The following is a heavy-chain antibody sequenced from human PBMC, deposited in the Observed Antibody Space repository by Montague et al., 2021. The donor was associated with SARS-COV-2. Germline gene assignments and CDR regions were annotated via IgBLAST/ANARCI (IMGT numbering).Heavy chain of an antibody. Sequence: TLSLTCTVSGVVIRRRSSDGHSSELPSRHGLVWLVLLDTRGGTNYNPSLKSRVTISVDTSKNQFSLKLSSVTAADTAVYYCARDALFRTYYDFWSGYPERSYMDVWGKGTTVTVSS. CDR1: GVVIRRRSSD. CDR3: ARDALFRTYYDFWSGYPERSYMDV. CDR2: LDTRGGT. J-gene: IGHJ6*03. V-gene: IGHV4-61*02. D-gene: IGHD3-3*01.